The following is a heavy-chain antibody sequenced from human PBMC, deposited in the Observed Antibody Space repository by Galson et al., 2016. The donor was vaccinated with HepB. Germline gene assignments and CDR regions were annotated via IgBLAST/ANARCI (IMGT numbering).Heavy chain of an antibody. D-gene: IGHD3-10*01. CDR3: ATGSNYVIVPGSFEF. Sequence: SLRLSCAASGITFRDHYMSWIRQVPGKGLEWIAYISNTGNTIYYADSVKGRFTISRDNAKNSVFLQMKSLRAEDTAPYYCATGSNYVIVPGSFEFWGQGTLVTVSS. V-gene: IGHV3-11*01. CDR1: GITFRDHY. J-gene: IGHJ3*01. CDR2: ISNTGNTI.